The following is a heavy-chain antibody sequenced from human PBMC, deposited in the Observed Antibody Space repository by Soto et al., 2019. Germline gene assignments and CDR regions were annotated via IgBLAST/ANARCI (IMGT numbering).Heavy chain of an antibody. CDR3: AREKAYCGGDCYPGDAFDI. CDR2: ISAYNGNT. D-gene: IGHD2-21*01. CDR1: GYTFTSYD. Sequence: ASVKVSCKASGYTFTSYDISWVRQAPGQGLEWMGWISAYNGNTNYAQKLQGRVTMTTDTSTSTAYMELRSLRSDDTAVYCCAREKAYCGGDCYPGDAFDIWGQGTMVTVSS. J-gene: IGHJ3*02. V-gene: IGHV1-18*01.